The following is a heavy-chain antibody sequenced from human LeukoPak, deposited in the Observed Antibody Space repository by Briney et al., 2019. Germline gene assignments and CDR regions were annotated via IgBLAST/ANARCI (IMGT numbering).Heavy chain of an antibody. J-gene: IGHJ4*02. CDR2: IYYSGST. Sequence: SQTLSLTCTVSGGSISSGDYYWSWIRQPPGKGLEWIGYIYYSGSTYYNPSLKSRITISVDTSKNQFSLKLSSVTAADTAVYYCARDSRDGYNYIDYWGQRTLVTVSS. CDR1: GGSISSGDYY. D-gene: IGHD5-24*01. CDR3: ARDSRDGYNYIDY. V-gene: IGHV4-30-4*01.